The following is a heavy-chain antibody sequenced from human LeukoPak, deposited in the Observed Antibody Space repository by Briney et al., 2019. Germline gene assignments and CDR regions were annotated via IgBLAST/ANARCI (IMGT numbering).Heavy chain of an antibody. J-gene: IGHJ5*02. CDR1: GYSFTSYW. Sequence: GESLKISCKGSGYSFTSYWIGWVRQMPGKGLEWMGIIYPGDSDTRYSPSFQGQVTISADKPISTAYLQWSSLKASDTAMYYCARSDYYDSSGYYYRWFDPWGQGTLVTVSS. CDR3: ARSDYYDSSGYYYRWFDP. D-gene: IGHD3-22*01. CDR2: IYPGDSDT. V-gene: IGHV5-51*04.